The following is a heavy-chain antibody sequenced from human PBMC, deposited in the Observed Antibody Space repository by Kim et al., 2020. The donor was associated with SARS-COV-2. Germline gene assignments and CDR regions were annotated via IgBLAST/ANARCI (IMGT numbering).Heavy chain of an antibody. CDR3: AKHSGSYLHDAFDI. V-gene: IGHV3-23*03. CDR1: GFTFSSYA. Sequence: GGSLRLSCAASGFTFSSYAMSWVRQAPGKGLEWVSVIYSGGSSTYYADSVKGRFTISRDNSKNTLYLQMNSLRAEDTAVYYCAKHSGSYLHDAFDIWGQGTMVTVSS. D-gene: IGHD1-26*01. CDR2: IYSGGSST. J-gene: IGHJ3*02.